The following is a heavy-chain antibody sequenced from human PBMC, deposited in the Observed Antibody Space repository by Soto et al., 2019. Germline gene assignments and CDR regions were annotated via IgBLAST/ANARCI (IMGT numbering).Heavy chain of an antibody. CDR1: GGSISSSSYY. Sequence: QLQLQESGPGLVKPSETLSLTCTVSGGSISSSSYYWGWIRQPPGKGLEWIGSIYYSGSTYYNPSLKSRVTISVDTSKNQFSLKLSSVTAADTAVYYCAQTEGYYDILSWGQGTLVTVSS. V-gene: IGHV4-39*01. CDR3: AQTEGYYDILS. CDR2: IYYSGST. J-gene: IGHJ4*02. D-gene: IGHD3-9*01.